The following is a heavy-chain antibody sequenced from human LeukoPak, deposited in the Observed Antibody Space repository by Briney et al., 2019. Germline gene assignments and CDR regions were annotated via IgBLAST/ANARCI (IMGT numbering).Heavy chain of an antibody. Sequence: GASVKVSCKASSYTFTSYGISWVRQAPGQGLEWMGWISAYNGNTNYAQKLQGRVTMSTDTSTSTGYMELRSLRSDDTAVYYCARGLQETLAWLKALSAFDIWGQGTMVTVSS. CDR1: SYTFTSYG. CDR3: ARGLQETLAWLKALSAFDI. V-gene: IGHV1-18*01. CDR2: ISAYNGNT. D-gene: IGHD5-24*01. J-gene: IGHJ3*02.